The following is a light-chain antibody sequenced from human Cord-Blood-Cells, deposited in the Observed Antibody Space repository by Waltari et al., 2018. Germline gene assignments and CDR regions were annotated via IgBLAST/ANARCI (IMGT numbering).Light chain of an antibody. CDR1: QSISSW. CDR2: KAS. J-gene: IGKJ2*01. Sequence: DIQMTQSPSPLSASVGDRVTITCRASQSISSWLAWYQQKPGKDPKLLIYKASSLESGVPSRFSGSGSGTDFTLTISSLQPEDFATYYCQQSYSTPYTFGQGTKLESK. CDR3: QQSYSTPYT. V-gene: IGKV1-5*03.